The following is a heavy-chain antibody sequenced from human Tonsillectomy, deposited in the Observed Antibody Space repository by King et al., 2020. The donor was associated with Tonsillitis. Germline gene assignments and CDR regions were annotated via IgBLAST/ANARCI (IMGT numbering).Heavy chain of an antibody. J-gene: IGHJ4*02. V-gene: IGHV1-18*01. CDR2: ISAYKGNT. CDR3: ARVRPGRPAAAVDSDY. CDR1: GYTFTNYG. D-gene: IGHD6-13*01. Sequence: QLVQSGAEVKKPGASVKVSCRTSGYTFTNYGINWVRQAPGQGLEWMGWISAYKGNTNFAPKFRGRVTMTTDTSTRTAYMELRSLRFDDTAVYYCARVRPGRPAAAVDSDYWGQGTLVTVSS.